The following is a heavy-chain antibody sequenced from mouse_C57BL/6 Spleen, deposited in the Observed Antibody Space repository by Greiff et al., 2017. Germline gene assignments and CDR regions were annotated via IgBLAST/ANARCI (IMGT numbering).Heavy chain of an antibody. J-gene: IGHJ3*01. Sequence: QVQLQQSGAELVKPGASVKLSCKASGYTFTEYTIHWVKQRSGQGLEWIGWFYPGRGSIMYNEKLKDKATVNEDKPSSTVYMEIIRLTSGDSAVYFCARHPYYYGSSYGGFAYWGQGTLVTVSA. CDR3: ARHPYYYGSSYGGFAY. CDR2: FYPGRGSI. CDR1: GYTFTEYT. D-gene: IGHD1-1*01. V-gene: IGHV1-62-2*01.